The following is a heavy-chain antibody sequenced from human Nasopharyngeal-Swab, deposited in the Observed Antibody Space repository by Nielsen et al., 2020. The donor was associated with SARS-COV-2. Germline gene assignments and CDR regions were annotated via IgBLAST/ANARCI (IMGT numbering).Heavy chain of an antibody. CDR1: GGSISGYY. CDR3: ARVTREDPRAVAGLFDY. CDR2: IYYSGST. Sequence: GSLRLSCTVSGGSISGYYWSWIRQPPGKGLEWIGYIYYSGSTNYNPSLKSRVTISVDTSKNQFSLKLSSVTAADTAVYYCARVTREDPRAVAGLFDYWGQGTLVTVSS. V-gene: IGHV4-59*01. J-gene: IGHJ4*02. D-gene: IGHD6-19*01.